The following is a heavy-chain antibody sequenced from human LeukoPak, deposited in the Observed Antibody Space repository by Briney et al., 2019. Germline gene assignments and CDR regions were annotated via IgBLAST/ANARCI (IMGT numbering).Heavy chain of an antibody. CDR1: GFTFTSSA. CDR2: IVVGSGNT. Sequence: SVKVTCKASGFTFTSSAVQWVRQARGQRLEWIGWIVVGSGNTNYAQKFQERVTITRDMSTSTAYMELSSLRSEGTAVYYCAADSDTVTRPDYYYYGMDVWGKGTTVTVSS. V-gene: IGHV1-58*01. CDR3: AADSDTVTRPDYYYYGMDV. D-gene: IGHD4-17*01. J-gene: IGHJ6*04.